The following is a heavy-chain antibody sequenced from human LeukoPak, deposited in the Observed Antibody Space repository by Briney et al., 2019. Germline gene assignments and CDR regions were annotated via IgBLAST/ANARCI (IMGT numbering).Heavy chain of an antibody. D-gene: IGHD3-9*01. J-gene: IGHJ5*02. CDR2: INHSGST. CDR1: GGSFSGYY. Sequence: PSETLSLTCAVYGGSFSGYYWSWIRQPPGKGLEWIGEINHSGSTNYNPSLKSRVTISVDKSKNQFSLKLSSVTAADTAVYYCASIYFDQYNWFDPWGQGTLVTVSS. V-gene: IGHV4-34*01. CDR3: ASIYFDQYNWFDP.